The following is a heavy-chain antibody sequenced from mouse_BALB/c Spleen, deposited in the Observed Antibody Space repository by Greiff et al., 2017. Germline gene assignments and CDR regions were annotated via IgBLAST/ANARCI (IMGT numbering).Heavy chain of an antibody. CDR2: ISSGGST. D-gene: IGHD1-1*01. J-gene: IGHJ4*01. CDR1: GFTFSSYA. CDR3: ARDYYGSSDYYAMDY. V-gene: IGHV5-6-5*01. Sequence: KLMESGGGLVKPGGSLKLSCAASGFTFSSYAMSWVRQTPEKRLEWVASISSGGSTYYPDSVKGRFTISRDNARNILYLQMSSLRSEDTAMYYCARDYYGSSDYYAMDYWGQGTSVTVSS.